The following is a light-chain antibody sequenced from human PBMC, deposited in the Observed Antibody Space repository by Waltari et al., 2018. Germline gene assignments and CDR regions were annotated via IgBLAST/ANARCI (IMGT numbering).Light chain of an antibody. CDR1: QSISTY. V-gene: IGKV1-39*01. CDR2: SAS. CDR3: QQSKTLPLT. Sequence: DIQMTQSPSSLSASVGDRVTITCRASQSISTYLNLYQQESGKAPKLLIYSASSLQSGVPSRFSGSGYGTDFTLTISSLQPEDFATYYCQQSKTLPLTFGGGTRVEI. J-gene: IGKJ4*01.